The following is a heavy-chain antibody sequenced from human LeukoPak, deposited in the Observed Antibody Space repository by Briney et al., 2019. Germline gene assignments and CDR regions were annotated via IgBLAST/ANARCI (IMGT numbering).Heavy chain of an antibody. Sequence: GGSLRLSCVGSGFTSIAYALTWARQAPGKGLEWVSGISGGGVTTYYADSVKGRFTISRDNSKNTLYLQMNSLRADDTAIYYCARNQQLGGHSYYYYGMDVWGQGTTVTVS. CDR3: ARNQQLGGHSYYYYGMDV. D-gene: IGHD3-16*01. CDR1: GFTSIAYA. CDR2: ISGGGVTT. J-gene: IGHJ6*02. V-gene: IGHV3-23*01.